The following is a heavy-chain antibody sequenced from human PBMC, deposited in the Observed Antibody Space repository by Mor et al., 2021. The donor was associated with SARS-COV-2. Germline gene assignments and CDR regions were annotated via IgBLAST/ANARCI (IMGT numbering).Heavy chain of an antibody. J-gene: IGHJ4*02. D-gene: IGHD5-12*01. CDR2: INHSGST. CDR3: ARGDGYNYPLNY. Sequence: GLEWIGEINHSGSTNYNPSLKSRVTISVDTSKNQFSLKLSSVTAADTAVYYCARGDGYNYPLNYWGQGTLVTVSS. V-gene: IGHV4-34*01.